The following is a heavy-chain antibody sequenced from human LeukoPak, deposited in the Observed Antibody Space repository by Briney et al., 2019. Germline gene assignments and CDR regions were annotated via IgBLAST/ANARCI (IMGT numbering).Heavy chain of an antibody. J-gene: IGHJ1*01. CDR1: GGTFSSYA. CDR3: ASNGDYVPTEYFQH. V-gene: IGHV1-69*06. Sequence: ASVKVSCKASGGTFSSYAISWVRQAPGQGLEWMGGIIPIFGTANYAQKFQGRVTITAGKSTSTAYMELSSLRSEDTAVYYCASNGDYVPTEYFQHWGQGTLVTVSS. CDR2: IIPIFGTA. D-gene: IGHD4-17*01.